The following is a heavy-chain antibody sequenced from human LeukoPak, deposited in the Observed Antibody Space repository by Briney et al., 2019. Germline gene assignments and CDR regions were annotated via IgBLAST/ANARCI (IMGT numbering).Heavy chain of an antibody. CDR3: AKDNYYDSSGYTFDY. V-gene: IGHV3-9*01. CDR1: GFTFDDYA. CDR2: ISWNSGSI. D-gene: IGHD3-22*01. Sequence: GRSLRLSCAASGFTFDDYAMHWVRQAPGKGLEWVSGISWNSGSIGYADSVKGRFTISRDNAKNSLYLQMNSLRAEDTALYYCAKDNYYDSSGYTFDYWGQGTLVTVSS. J-gene: IGHJ4*02.